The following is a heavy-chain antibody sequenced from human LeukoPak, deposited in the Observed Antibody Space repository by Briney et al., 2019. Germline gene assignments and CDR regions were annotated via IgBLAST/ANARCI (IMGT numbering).Heavy chain of an antibody. CDR2: IYYGGST. CDR3: WGYSYGYYYFDY. D-gene: IGHD5-18*01. CDR1: GGSISSSSYY. Sequence: SETLPLTCTLSGGSISSSSYYWGWIRQPPGKGLEWIGSIYYGGSTYYNPSLKSRVTISVDTSKNQFSLKLSSVTAADTAVYYCWGYSYGYYYFDYWGQGTLVTVSS. V-gene: IGHV4-39*01. J-gene: IGHJ4*02.